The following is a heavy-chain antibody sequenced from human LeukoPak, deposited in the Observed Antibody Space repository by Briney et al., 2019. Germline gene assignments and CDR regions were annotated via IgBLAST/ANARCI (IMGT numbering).Heavy chain of an antibody. Sequence: SETLSLTCAVSGYSISSGYYWGWIRQPPGKGLEWIGSIYHSGSTYYNPSLKSRVTISVDTSKNQFSLKLSSVTAADTAVYYCARAVGYYDSSGYHNWFDPWGQGTLVTVSS. CDR2: IYHSGST. J-gene: IGHJ5*02. D-gene: IGHD3-22*01. V-gene: IGHV4-38-2*01. CDR1: GYSISSGYY. CDR3: ARAVGYYDSSGYHNWFDP.